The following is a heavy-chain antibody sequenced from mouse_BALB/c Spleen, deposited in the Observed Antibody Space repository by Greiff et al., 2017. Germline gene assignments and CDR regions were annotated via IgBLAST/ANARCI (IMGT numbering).Heavy chain of an antibody. D-gene: IGHD1-1*01. CDR1: GFSLTSYG. CDR3: ASTVVATRYFDV. J-gene: IGHJ1*01. Sequence: VKLQESGPGLVAPSQSLSITCTVSGFSLTSYGVHWVRQPPGKGLEWLGVIWAGGSTNYNSALMSRLSISKDNSKSQVFLKMNSLQTDDTAMYYCASTVVATRYFDVWGAGTTVTVSS. V-gene: IGHV2-9*02. CDR2: IWAGGST.